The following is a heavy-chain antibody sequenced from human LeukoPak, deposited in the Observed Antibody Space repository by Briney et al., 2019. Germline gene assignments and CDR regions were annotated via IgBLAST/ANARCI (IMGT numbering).Heavy chain of an antibody. J-gene: IGHJ4*02. D-gene: IGHD2-2*01. CDR3: ARQGDIAVVPAAPLAY. CDR2: INPNSGGT. V-gene: IGHV1-2*02. Sequence: GASVKVSCKASGYTFVDYYMNWVRQAPGQGLEWMGWINPNSGGTNYAQKFQGRVTMTRDTSISTAYMELSRLRSYDTALSYCARQGDIAVVPAAPLAYGGQGTLATVSS. CDR1: GYTFVDYY.